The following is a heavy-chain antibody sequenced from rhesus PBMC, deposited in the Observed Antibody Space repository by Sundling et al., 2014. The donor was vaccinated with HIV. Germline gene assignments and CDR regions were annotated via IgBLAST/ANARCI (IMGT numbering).Heavy chain of an antibody. CDR3: AREYCTGSGCYVGRMVYWYFDL. V-gene: IGHV4S2*01. Sequence: QVQLQESGPGLVKPSETLPLTCAVSGASISSNYWSWIRQAPGKGLEWIGRIYGSGGSTDYNPSLKSRVTISIDTSKNQFSLKLSSVTAADTAVYYCAREYCTGSGCYVGRMVYWYFDLWGPGTQSPSPQ. CDR2: IYGSGGST. D-gene: IGHD2-21*01. J-gene: IGHJ2*01. CDR1: GASISSNY.